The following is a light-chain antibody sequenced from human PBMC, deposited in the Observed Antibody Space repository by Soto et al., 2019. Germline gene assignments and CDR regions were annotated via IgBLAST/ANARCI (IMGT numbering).Light chain of an antibody. J-gene: IGKJ2*01. CDR2: GAS. V-gene: IGKV3-20*01. CDR3: QQYGSSSYT. CDR1: QSVSSSY. Sequence: EIVLTQSPGPLSLSPGERATLSCRASQSVSSSYLAWYQQNSGQAPRLLIYGASSRATGIPDRFSGSGSGTDFTLTISRLEPEDFAMYYCQQYGSSSYTFGQGTRLAIK.